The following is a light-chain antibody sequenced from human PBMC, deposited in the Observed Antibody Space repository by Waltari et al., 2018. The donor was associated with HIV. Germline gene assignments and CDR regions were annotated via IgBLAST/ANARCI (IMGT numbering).Light chain of an antibody. Sequence: SGSPGQSITISCTGTSSDVGGYNYVSWYQQHPDRAPKLMIYEVSNRPSGVSNRFSGSKSGNTASLTISGLQAEDEADYYCTSYTSSSPCVFGTGTKVTVL. CDR2: EVS. V-gene: IGLV2-14*01. CDR1: SSDVGGYNY. J-gene: IGLJ1*01. CDR3: TSYTSSSPCV.